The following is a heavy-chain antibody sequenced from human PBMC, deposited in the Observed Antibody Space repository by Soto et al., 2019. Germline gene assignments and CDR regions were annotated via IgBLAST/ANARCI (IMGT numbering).Heavy chain of an antibody. V-gene: IGHV1-3*01. J-gene: IGHJ3*02. CDR1: GYTFTSYG. Sequence: ASVKVSCKASGYTFTSYGISWVRQAPGQRLEWMGWINAGNGNTKYSQKFQGRVTITRDTSASTAYMELSSLRSEDTAVYYCASEQWLGDAFDIWGQGTMVTVSS. D-gene: IGHD6-19*01. CDR2: INAGNGNT. CDR3: ASEQWLGDAFDI.